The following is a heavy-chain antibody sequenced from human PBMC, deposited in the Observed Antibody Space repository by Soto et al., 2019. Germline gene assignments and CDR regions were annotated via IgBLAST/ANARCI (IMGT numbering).Heavy chain of an antibody. D-gene: IGHD6-19*01. CDR3: ARGIAVWNWFDP. CDR1: GGSISSGGYY. Sequence: QVQLQESGPGLVKPSQTLSLTCTVSGGSISSGGYYWSWIRQHPGKGLEWIGYIYYSGSTYYNPSLKSRVTISVDTSKNQFSLKLSSVIAADTAVYYCARGIAVWNWFDPWGQGTLVTVSS. J-gene: IGHJ5*02. V-gene: IGHV4-31*03. CDR2: IYYSGST.